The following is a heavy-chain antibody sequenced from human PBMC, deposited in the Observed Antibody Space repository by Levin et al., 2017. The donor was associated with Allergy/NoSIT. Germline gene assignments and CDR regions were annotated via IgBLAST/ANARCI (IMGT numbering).Heavy chain of an antibody. CDR3: ARGPSRGNWNDDAFDS. Sequence: PGESLKISCKAPGYTFSDYAVNWVRQAPGQGLEWMGWINTNTGNPAYAQGFTGRFVFSLDTSVSTAYLQISGLKAEDTAVYYCARGPSRGNWNDDAFDSWGQGTMVTIAS. CDR1: GYTFSDYA. D-gene: IGHD1-1*01. J-gene: IGHJ3*02. V-gene: IGHV7-4-1*02. CDR2: INTNTGNP.